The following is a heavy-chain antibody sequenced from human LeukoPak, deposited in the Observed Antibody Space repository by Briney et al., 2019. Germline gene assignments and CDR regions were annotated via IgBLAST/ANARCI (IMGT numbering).Heavy chain of an antibody. CDR1: GYTLTELS. J-gene: IGHJ4*02. V-gene: IGHV3-66*01. Sequence: GASVKVSCKVSGYTLTELSMHWVRQAPGKGLEWVSVIYSGGSTYYADSVKGRFTISRDNSKNTLYLQMNSLRAEDTAVYYCARGRDGYNYFDYWGQGTLVTVSS. D-gene: IGHD5-24*01. CDR3: ARGRDGYNYFDY. CDR2: IYSGGST.